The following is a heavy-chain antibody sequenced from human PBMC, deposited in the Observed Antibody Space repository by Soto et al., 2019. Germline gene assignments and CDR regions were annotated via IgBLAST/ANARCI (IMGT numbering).Heavy chain of an antibody. CDR1: GYTFTSYG. CDR2: ISAYNGNT. CDR3: ARDCGDDILTGYYCGFDY. Sequence: ASVKVSCKASGYTFTSYGISWVRQAPGQGLEWMGWISAYNGNTNYAQKLQGRVTMTTDTSTSTAYMELRSLRSDDTAVYYCARDCGDDILTGYYCGFDYWGQGTLVTVSS. V-gene: IGHV1-18*01. J-gene: IGHJ4*02. D-gene: IGHD3-9*01.